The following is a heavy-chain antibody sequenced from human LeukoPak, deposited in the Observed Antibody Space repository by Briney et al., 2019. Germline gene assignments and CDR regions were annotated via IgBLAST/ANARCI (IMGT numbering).Heavy chain of an antibody. J-gene: IGHJ6*03. CDR2: IKQDGSER. Sequence: GGSLRLSCAASGFTFSSYWMSWVRQAPGKGLEWVANIKQDGSERYYVDSVKGRFTISRDNAKNSLYLQMNSLRAEDTAVYYCARDRGTVIPYYMDVRGKGTTVTVSS. CDR3: ARDRGTVIPYYMDV. V-gene: IGHV3-7*01. D-gene: IGHD4-11*01. CDR1: GFTFSSYW.